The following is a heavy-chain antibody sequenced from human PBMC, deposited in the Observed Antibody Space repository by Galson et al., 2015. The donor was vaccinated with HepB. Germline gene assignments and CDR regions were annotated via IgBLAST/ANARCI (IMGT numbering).Heavy chain of an antibody. CDR2: INSDGSST. V-gene: IGHV3-74*01. CDR3: ARPTGPITGSYYNWFDP. D-gene: IGHD1-20*01. CDR1: GFTFSSYW. Sequence: SCKASGFTFSSYWMHWVRQAPGKGLVWVSRINSDGSSTSYADSVKGRFTISRDNAKNTLFLQMNSLRAEDTAVYYCARPTGPITGSYYNWFDPWGQGTLVTVSS. J-gene: IGHJ5*02.